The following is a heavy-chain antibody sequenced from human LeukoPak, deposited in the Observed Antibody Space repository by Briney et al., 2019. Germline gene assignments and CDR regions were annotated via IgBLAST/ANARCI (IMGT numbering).Heavy chain of an antibody. CDR3: ATEGSYCEGGVCYSFDF. CDR2: MHVGNGNT. V-gene: IGHV1-2*02. J-gene: IGHJ4*02. D-gene: IGHD2-21*02. CDR1: GYTFIANY. Sequence: GASVKVSCKASGYTFIANYIQWVRQAPGLGPEWLGWMHVGNGNTRYAPKFQGRVTLSRDTSINTAYMELSSLRSDDTAVYYCATEGSYCEGGVCYSFDFWGQGTLVTVSS.